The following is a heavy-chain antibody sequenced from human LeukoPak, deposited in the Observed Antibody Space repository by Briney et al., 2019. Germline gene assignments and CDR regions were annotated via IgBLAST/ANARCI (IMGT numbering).Heavy chain of an antibody. CDR2: INPNSGGT. Sequence: ASVKVSCKASGYTFTGYYMHWVRQALGQGLEWMGRINPNSGGTNYAQKFQGRVTMTRDTSISTAYMELSSLRSDDTAVYYCARDPLSYGDYGSDYWGQGTLVTVSS. CDR3: ARDPLSYGDYGSDY. V-gene: IGHV1-2*06. D-gene: IGHD4-17*01. J-gene: IGHJ4*02. CDR1: GYTFTGYY.